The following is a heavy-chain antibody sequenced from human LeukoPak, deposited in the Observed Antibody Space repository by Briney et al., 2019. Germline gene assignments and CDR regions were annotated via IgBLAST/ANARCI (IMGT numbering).Heavy chain of an antibody. CDR3: ARELLNYPGDLYYYYYMDV. D-gene: IGHD7-27*01. CDR1: GGTFSSYA. J-gene: IGHJ6*03. Sequence: SVKVSCKASGGTFSSYAISWVRQAPGQGLEWMGRIIPIFGTANYAQKFQGRVTITTDESTSTAYMELSSLRSEDTAVYYCARELLNYPGDLYYYYYMDVWGKGTTVTVSS. CDR2: IIPIFGTA. V-gene: IGHV1-69*05.